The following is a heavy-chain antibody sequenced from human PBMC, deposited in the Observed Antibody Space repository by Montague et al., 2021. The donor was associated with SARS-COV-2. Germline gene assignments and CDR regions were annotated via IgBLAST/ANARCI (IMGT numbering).Heavy chain of an antibody. CDR1: GGSFSGYY. Sequence: SETLSLTCAVYGGSFSGYYWTWIRQPPGKGLEWIGEINHSGSTNYNPSLKSRVTISVDTSKNQFSLKLRSVTAADTAVYYCARGQRPRITFGGITPYGLDVWGQGTTVTVSS. CDR2: INHSGST. J-gene: IGHJ6*02. CDR3: ARGQRPRITFGGITPYGLDV. V-gene: IGHV4-34*01. D-gene: IGHD3-16*01.